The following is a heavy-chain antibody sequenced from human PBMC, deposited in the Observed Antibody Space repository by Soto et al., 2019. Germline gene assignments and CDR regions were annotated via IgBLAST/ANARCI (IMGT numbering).Heavy chain of an antibody. V-gene: IGHV2-5*02. CDR1: GFSLSTSGVA. CDR3: AHRRIGSSSWSYAAFDI. CDR2: IYWDNDK. J-gene: IGHJ3*02. D-gene: IGHD6-13*01. Sequence: QITLKESGPTLVKPTQTLTLTCTFSGFSLSTSGVAVGWVRQPPEKALEWLALIYWDNDKRYSPSLRSRLTITKDTSKNQVVLTMTNMDPVDTATYSCAHRRIGSSSWSYAAFDIWGQGTMVTVSS.